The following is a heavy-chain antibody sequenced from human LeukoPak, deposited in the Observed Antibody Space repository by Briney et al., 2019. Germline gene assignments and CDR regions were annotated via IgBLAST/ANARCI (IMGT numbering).Heavy chain of an antibody. J-gene: IGHJ4*02. CDR2: IWYDGSNK. D-gene: IGHD3-10*01. Sequence: GRSLRLSCAASGFTFSSYGMHWVRQAPGKGLEWVAVIWYDGSNKYHADSVKGRFTISRDNSKNTLYLQMNGLRAEDTAVYYCARDIPDGSGTPDYWDQGSLVTVSS. CDR1: GFTFSSYG. V-gene: IGHV3-33*01. CDR3: ARDIPDGSGTPDY.